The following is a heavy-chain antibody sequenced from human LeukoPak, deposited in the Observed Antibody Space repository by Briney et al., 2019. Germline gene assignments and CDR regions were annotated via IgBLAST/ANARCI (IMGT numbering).Heavy chain of an antibody. D-gene: IGHD3-22*01. CDR2: IFHSGNT. J-gene: IGHJ3*02. CDR3: ARETIDITIIEVVRMGDAFDI. Sequence: SETLSLTCTVSDYSISSGEYYWGWIRQPPGKGLEWSGSIFHSGNTYYNPCLKSRLTISVDTSKNQFSLRMSSVTAADTAVYYCARETIDITIIEVVRMGDAFDIWGQGTMVDVSS. V-gene: IGHV4-38-2*02. CDR1: DYSISSGEYY.